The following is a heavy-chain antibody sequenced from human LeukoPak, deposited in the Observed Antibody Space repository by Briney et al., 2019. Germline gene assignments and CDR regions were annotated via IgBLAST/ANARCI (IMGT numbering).Heavy chain of an antibody. J-gene: IGHJ3*02. CDR2: IYYSGST. Sequence: PSETLSLTCTVSGGSISSHYWSWIRQPPGKGLEWIGYIYYSGSTNYNPSLKSRVTISVDTSKNQFSLKLSSGTAADTAVYYCARGRYNWNYVARTHAFDIWGQGTMVTVSS. CDR3: ARGRYNWNYVARTHAFDI. CDR1: GGSISSHY. D-gene: IGHD1-7*01. V-gene: IGHV4-59*11.